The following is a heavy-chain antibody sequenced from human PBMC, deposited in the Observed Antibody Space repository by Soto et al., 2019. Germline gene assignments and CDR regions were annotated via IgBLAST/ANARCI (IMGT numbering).Heavy chain of an antibody. CDR1: GYIFPSYW. V-gene: IGHV5-10-1*01. Sequence: GESLKMSCKFSGYIFPSYWSSWVLQMPVEGLEWMGRIDPTDSYTDYSPSFQGHVTISVDKSINTAYLQWSSLKASDSAMYYCARLPVLSLVAVWGFDYWGLGTLVTVSS. CDR2: IDPTDSYT. D-gene: IGHD3-16*01. J-gene: IGHJ4*02. CDR3: ARLPVLSLVAVWGFDY.